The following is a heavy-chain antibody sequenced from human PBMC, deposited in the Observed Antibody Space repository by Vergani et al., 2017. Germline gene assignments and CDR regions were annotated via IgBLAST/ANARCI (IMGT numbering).Heavy chain of an antibody. CDR3: AREYSSTSGRAFDF. J-gene: IGHJ3*01. Sequence: EVQLVESGGGFFQPGGSLRLSCSASGFSFNSYWMHWVRQVPGKGLLWVSRIKSDGSITAYADSVKGRFTITRDNAQNTLYLQMNSLRVEDTGVYYCAREYSSTSGRAFDFWGQGTKVTVSS. D-gene: IGHD2-2*01. V-gene: IGHV3-74*03. CDR2: IKSDGSIT. CDR1: GFSFNSYW.